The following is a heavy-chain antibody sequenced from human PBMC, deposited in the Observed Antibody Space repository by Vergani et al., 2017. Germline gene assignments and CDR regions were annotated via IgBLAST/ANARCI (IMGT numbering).Heavy chain of an antibody. D-gene: IGHD6-13*01. CDR3: ARAAGYSSSWRIDY. CDR1: GGSFSGYY. CDR2: INHSGST. J-gene: IGHJ4*02. V-gene: IGHV4-34*01. Sequence: QVQLQQWGAGLLKPSETLSLTCAVYGGSFSGYYWSWIRQPPGKGLEWIGEINHSGSTNYNPSLKSRVTISVDTSKNQFSLKLSSGTAADTAVYYCARAAGYSSSWRIDYWGQGTLVTVSS.